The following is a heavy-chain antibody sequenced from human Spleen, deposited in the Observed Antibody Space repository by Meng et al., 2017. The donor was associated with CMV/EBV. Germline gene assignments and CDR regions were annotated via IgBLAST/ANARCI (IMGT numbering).Heavy chain of an antibody. V-gene: IGHV3-9*01. CDR1: GLTFDDYA. CDR3: ARVGIRWYFDL. CDR2: ISWNSGSI. J-gene: IGHJ2*01. Sequence: SLKISCAASGLTFDDYAMHWVRQAPGKGLEWVSGISWNSGSIGYADSVKGRFTISRDNAKNSLFLQMNGLRAEDTAVYYCARVGIRWYFDLWGRGTLVTVSS. D-gene: IGHD1-26*01.